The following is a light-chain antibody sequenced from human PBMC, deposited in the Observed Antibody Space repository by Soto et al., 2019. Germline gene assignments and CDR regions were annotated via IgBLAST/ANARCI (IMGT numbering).Light chain of an antibody. V-gene: IGLV3-21*04. CDR1: NIGSKS. J-gene: IGLJ2*01. CDR2: YDS. Sequence: SYELTQPPSVSVAPGKTARITCGGNNIGSKSVHWYQQKPGQAPVLVIYYDSHRPSGIPERFSGSNSGNTATLTISRVEAGDEADYYCQVWDSSSDLVFGGGTKLTVL. CDR3: QVWDSSSDLV.